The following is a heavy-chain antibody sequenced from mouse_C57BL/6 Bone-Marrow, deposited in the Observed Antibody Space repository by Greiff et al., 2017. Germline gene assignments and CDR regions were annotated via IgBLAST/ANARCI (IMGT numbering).Heavy chain of an antibody. CDR1: GYTFTSYW. D-gene: IGHD1-1*01. CDR2: IHPNSGST. J-gene: IGHJ2*01. V-gene: IGHV1-64*01. Sequence: QVQLQQPGAELVKPGASVKLSCKASGYTFTSYWMHWVKQRPGQGLEWIGMIHPNSGSTNYNEKFKSKATLTADKSSSTAYMQLSSLTSEDSAVYDCARRTTVGFDYWGQGTTLTVSS. CDR3: ARRTTVGFDY.